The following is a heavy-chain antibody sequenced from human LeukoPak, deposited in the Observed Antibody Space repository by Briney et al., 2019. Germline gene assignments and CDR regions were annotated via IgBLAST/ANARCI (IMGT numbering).Heavy chain of an antibody. CDR3: AKDSAFYYIDV. J-gene: IGHJ6*03. CDR1: GFTFSSYS. Sequence: GGSLRLSCAASGFTFSSYSMNWVRQAPGKGLERLSSISSSSHYIYYADSVKGRFTISRDNAKNSLYLQMNSLKGDDTAVYYCAKDSAFYYIDVWGKGTTVIISS. D-gene: IGHD3-10*01. V-gene: IGHV3-21*01. CDR2: ISSSSHYI.